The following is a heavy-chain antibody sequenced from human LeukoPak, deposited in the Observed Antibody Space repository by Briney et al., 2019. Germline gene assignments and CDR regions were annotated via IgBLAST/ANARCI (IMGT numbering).Heavy chain of an antibody. Sequence: SETLSLTCTVSGGSISNTNYYWAWIRQPPGRGLEWIGSIYYTGTTFDNPSLKSRVTISVDTSKNQFSLKLSSVTAADTAVYYCARVGQHYYGSGSYYVIDYWGQGTLVTVSS. D-gene: IGHD3-10*01. CDR2: IYYTGTT. CDR3: ARVGQHYYGSGSYYVIDY. V-gene: IGHV4-39*07. CDR1: GGSISNTNYY. J-gene: IGHJ4*02.